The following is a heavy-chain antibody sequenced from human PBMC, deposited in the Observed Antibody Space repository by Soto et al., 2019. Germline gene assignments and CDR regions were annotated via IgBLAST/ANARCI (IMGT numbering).Heavy chain of an antibody. CDR1: GYNFRSDG. J-gene: IGHJ4*02. V-gene: IGHV1-18*01. D-gene: IGHD3-10*01. CDR3: ASGGPGAPFDY. CDR2: ISANNGNT. Sequence: QVQLVQSGAEVKKPGAAVKVSCKASGYNFRSDGISWVRQAPGQGLEWMGWISANNGNTNYAQQVQGRVTMTTDTSTSTAYMELRSLRSDDTAMYYCASGGPGAPFDYWGQGTPVTVSS.